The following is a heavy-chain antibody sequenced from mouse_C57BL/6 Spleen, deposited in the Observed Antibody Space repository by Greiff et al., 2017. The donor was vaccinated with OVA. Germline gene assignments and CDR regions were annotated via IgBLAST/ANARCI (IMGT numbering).Heavy chain of an antibody. V-gene: IGHV2-2*01. CDR1: GFSLTSYC. CDR3: ARTLTDAMDY. Sequence: VKLMESGPGLVQPSQSLSITCTASGFSLTSYCVHWVRQSPGKGLEWLGVIWSGRSTDYNAAFISGMSIIKDNSKSQVFFKMNSLQADDTAIYYYARTLTDAMDYWGQGTSVTVSS. D-gene: IGHD4-1*01. J-gene: IGHJ4*01. CDR2: IWSGRST.